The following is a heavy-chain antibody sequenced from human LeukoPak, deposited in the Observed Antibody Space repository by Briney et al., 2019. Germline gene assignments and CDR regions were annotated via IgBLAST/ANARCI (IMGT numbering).Heavy chain of an antibody. V-gene: IGHV1-2*02. J-gene: IGHJ5*02. D-gene: IGHD6-13*01. CDR1: GYAFTGYY. CDR2: INPDTGGT. CDR3: ARVAAYTSTWSWFDP. Sequence: ASVKVSCKASGYAFTGYYLHWVRQAPGRGLEWVGYINPDTGGTNYAHKFQGRVTVTRDASISTAYMEMSKLTSDDTAIYYCARVAAYTSTWSWFDPWGQGTLVTVSS.